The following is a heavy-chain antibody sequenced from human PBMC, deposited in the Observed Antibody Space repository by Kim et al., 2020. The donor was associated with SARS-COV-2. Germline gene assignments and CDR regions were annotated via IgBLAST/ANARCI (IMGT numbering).Heavy chain of an antibody. J-gene: IGHJ6*02. CDR2: ISSGGGYI. V-gene: IGHV3-21*01. CDR1: GFTFSGYT. D-gene: IGHD1-1*01. CDR3: ARTGSLDYNYAMDV. Sequence: GGSLRLSCAASGFTFSGYTMTWVRQAPGKGLEWVSSISSGGGYIYYADSLKGRFTISRDNAKNSLYLQLNSLRAEDTAVYYCARTGSLDYNYAMDVWGQG.